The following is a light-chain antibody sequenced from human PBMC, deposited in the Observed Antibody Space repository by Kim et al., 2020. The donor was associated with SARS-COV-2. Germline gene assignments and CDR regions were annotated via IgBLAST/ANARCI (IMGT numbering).Light chain of an antibody. CDR1: PSVSSN. J-gene: IGKJ4*01. CDR2: GAF. CDR3: QQYKNWPLT. V-gene: IGKV3-15*01. Sequence: EIVMTQSPATLSVSPGERATLSCRASPSVSSNLAWYQQKPGQAPRLLIYGAFTRATGIPARFSGSGSGTEFTLTISSLQSEDFAVYYCQQYKNWPLTFGGGTKVDTK.